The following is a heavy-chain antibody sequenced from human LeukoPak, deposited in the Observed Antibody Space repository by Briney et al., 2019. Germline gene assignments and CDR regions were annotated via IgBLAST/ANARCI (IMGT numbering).Heavy chain of an antibody. J-gene: IGHJ4*02. D-gene: IGHD2-21*02. CDR2: LYYSGST. CDR1: SASINDTTNH. CDR3: ARLSYCGGHCYCFDY. Sequence: NPSETLSLTCTVSSASINDTTNHWGWIRQPPGKGLEWIGSLYYSGSTYYNPSLKSRVTISVDTSKNQFSLKLSPVTAADTAVYHCARLSYCGGHCYCFDYWGQGTLVTVSS. V-gene: IGHV4-39*01.